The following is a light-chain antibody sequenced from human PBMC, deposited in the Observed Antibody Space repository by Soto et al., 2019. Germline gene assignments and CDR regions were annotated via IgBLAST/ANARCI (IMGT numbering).Light chain of an antibody. CDR2: AAS. V-gene: IGKV1-12*01. CDR1: QGISSW. Sequence: DIQMTQSPSSVSASVGDRVTITCRASQGISSWLAWYQQKPGKAPKLLIYAASRLQTGFPSRFSGNGSGTDFTLTISSLPPKEFATDHCHQATSFPLTFGGGTKVEIK. J-gene: IGKJ4*01. CDR3: HQATSFPLT.